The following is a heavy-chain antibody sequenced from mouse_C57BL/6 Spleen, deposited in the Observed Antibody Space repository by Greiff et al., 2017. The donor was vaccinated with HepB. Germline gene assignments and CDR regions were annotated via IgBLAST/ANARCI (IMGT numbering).Heavy chain of an antibody. Sequence: QVQLQQSGAELARPGASVKLSCKASGYTFTSYGISWVKQRTGQGLEWIGEIYPRSGNTYYNEKFKGKATLTADKSSSTAYMGLRSLTSEDSAVYFCARFESAWFAYWGQGTLVTVSA. CDR2: IYPRSGNT. J-gene: IGHJ3*01. CDR3: ARFESAWFAY. V-gene: IGHV1-81*01. CDR1: GYTFTSYG.